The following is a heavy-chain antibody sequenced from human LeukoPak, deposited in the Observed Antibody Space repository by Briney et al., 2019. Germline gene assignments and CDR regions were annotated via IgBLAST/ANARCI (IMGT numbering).Heavy chain of an antibody. CDR2: IYSGGST. J-gene: IGHJ4*02. CDR3: ARGAITITSPLDY. CDR1: GFTVSSNY. D-gene: IGHD3-3*01. Sequence: PGGSLRLSCAASGFTVSSNYMSGVRQAPGKGLEWVSVIYSGGSTYYADSVKGRFTISRDNSKNTLYLQMNSLRAEDTAVYYCARGAITITSPLDYWGQGTLVTVSS. V-gene: IGHV3-53*01.